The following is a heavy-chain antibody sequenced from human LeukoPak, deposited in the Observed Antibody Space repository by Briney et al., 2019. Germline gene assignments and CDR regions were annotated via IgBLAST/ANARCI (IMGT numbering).Heavy chain of an antibody. CDR2: ISSSGSTI. CDR1: GFTFSSYE. V-gene: IGHV3-48*03. J-gene: IGHJ4*02. CDR3: ARGRGSSGWYDY. D-gene: IGHD6-19*01. Sequence: GGSLRLSCAASGFTFSSYEMNWVRQAPGKGLEWVSYISSSGSTIYHADSVKGRFTISRDNAKNSLYLQMNSLRAEDTAVYYCARGRGSSGWYDYWGQGTLVTVSS.